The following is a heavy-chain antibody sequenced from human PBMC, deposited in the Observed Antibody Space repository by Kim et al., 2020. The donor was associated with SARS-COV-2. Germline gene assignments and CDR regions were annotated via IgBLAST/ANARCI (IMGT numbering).Heavy chain of an antibody. D-gene: IGHD2-21*02. Sequence: GGSLRLSCAASGFTVSSNYMSWVRQAPGKGLEWVSVIYSGGSTYYADSVKGRFTISRDNSKDTLYLQMNSLRAEDTAVYYCATSGVTAPNYYYYGMDVWGQGTTVTVSS. CDR3: ATSGVTAPNYYYYGMDV. CDR2: IYSGGST. J-gene: IGHJ6*02. V-gene: IGHV3-53*01. CDR1: GFTVSSNY.